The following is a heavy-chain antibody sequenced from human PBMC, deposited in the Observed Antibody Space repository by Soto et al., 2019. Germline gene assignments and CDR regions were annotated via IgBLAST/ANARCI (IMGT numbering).Heavy chain of an antibody. CDR3: ARIPNPYSGYDNYSPFYFDY. D-gene: IGHD5-12*01. Sequence: SETLSLTCTVSGGSISSYYWSWIRQPPGKGLEWIGYIYYSGSTNYNPSLKSRVTISVDTSKNQFSLKLGSVTAADTAVYYCARIPNPYSGYDNYSPFYFDYWGQGTLVTVSS. CDR2: IYYSGST. V-gene: IGHV4-59*01. CDR1: GGSISSYY. J-gene: IGHJ4*02.